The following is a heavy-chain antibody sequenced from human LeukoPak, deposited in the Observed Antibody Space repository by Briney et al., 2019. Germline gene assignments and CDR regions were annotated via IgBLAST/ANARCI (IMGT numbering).Heavy chain of an antibody. CDR1: GGTFSSYA. J-gene: IGHJ4*02. CDR2: IIPILGIA. CDR3: ARGLGYSSGWYDY. Sequence: SVKVSCKASGGTFSSYAISWVRQAPGQGLEWMGRIIPILGIANYAQKFQGRVTITADKSTSTAYMELSSLRSEDTAVYYCARGLGYSSGWYDYWGQGTLVTVSS. D-gene: IGHD6-19*01. V-gene: IGHV1-69*04.